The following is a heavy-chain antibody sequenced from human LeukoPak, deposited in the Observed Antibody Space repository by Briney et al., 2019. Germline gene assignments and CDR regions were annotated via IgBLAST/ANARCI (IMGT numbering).Heavy chain of an antibody. V-gene: IGHV1-46*01. CDR1: GYTFTNYY. Sequence: ASVKVSCKASGYTFTNYYMHWVRQAPGQGLEWMGVINPSGGSTNSAQKFQGRVTITRNTSISTAYMELSSLRSEDTAVYYCARGFVVVVAATQPEDAFDIWGQGTMVTVSS. CDR2: INPSGGST. J-gene: IGHJ3*02. CDR3: ARGFVVVVAATQPEDAFDI. D-gene: IGHD2-15*01.